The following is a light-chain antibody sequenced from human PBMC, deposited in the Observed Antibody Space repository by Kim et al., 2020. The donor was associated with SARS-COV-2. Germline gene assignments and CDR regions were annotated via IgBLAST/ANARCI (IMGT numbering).Light chain of an antibody. J-gene: IGKJ5*01. Sequence: ASIGDRDTITCRGSQGISSYLKWCRQKQGKVPKILVYSAYKLQSGVPSRFSGSGSGTDFTLTISSLQPEDVATYYGQRTYNALITFGQGTRLEIK. CDR3: QRTYNALIT. CDR2: SAY. V-gene: IGKV1-27*01. CDR1: QGISSY.